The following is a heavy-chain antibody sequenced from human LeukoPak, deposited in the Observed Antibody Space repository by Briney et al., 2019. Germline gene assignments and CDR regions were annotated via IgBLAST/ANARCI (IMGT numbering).Heavy chain of an antibody. V-gene: IGHV3-64*01. CDR1: GFTFSSYA. CDR3: ARYNNYYDS. J-gene: IGHJ5*01. Sequence: GGSLRLSCVVSGFTFSSYAMHWVRQAPGKGLEYVSGISINGGRTYYANSVKGRFTISRDNSKNTLYLQMGSLRPEDMAVYYCARYNNYYDSWGQGTLVTVSS. CDR2: ISINGGRT.